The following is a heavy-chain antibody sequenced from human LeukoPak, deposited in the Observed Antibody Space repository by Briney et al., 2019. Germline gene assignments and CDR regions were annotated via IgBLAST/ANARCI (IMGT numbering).Heavy chain of an antibody. CDR2: INPNSGGT. CDR3: AGGSGIAASGVGY. V-gene: IGHV1-2*02. J-gene: IGHJ4*02. CDR1: GGTFSSYA. D-gene: IGHD6-13*01. Sequence: AASVKVSCKASGGTFSSYAISWVRQAPGLGLEWMGWINPNSGGTNYAQKFQGRVTMTRDTSISTAYMELSRLRSDDTAVYYCAGGSGIAASGVGYWGQGTLVTVSS.